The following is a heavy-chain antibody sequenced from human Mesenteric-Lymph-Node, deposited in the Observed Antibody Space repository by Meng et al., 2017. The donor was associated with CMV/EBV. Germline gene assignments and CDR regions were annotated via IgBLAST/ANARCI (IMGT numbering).Heavy chain of an antibody. CDR2: INPNSGGT. V-gene: IGHV1-2*02. J-gene: IGHJ4*02. D-gene: IGHD3-3*01. CDR3: ARGPTARKVLRFLEWGNFDY. CDR1: GYTFTGYY. Sequence: ASVKVSCKASGYTFTGYYMHWVRQAPGQGLEWMGWINPNSGGTNYAQKFQGRVTMTRDTSIRTAYMGLSRLRSGDTAVYYCARGPTARKVLRFLEWGNFDYWGQGTLVTVSS.